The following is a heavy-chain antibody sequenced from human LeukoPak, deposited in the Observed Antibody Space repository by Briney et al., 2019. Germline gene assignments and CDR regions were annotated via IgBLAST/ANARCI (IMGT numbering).Heavy chain of an antibody. Sequence: PSETLSLTCAVYGGSFSGYYWSWIRQPPGKGLEWIGEINHSGSTNYNPSLKSRVTISVDTSKNQFSLKLSSVTAADTAVYYCARVGMANAAWGQGTLVTVSS. CDR3: ARVGMANAA. V-gene: IGHV4-34*01. CDR1: GGSFSGYY. D-gene: IGHD5-24*01. CDR2: INHSGST. J-gene: IGHJ5*02.